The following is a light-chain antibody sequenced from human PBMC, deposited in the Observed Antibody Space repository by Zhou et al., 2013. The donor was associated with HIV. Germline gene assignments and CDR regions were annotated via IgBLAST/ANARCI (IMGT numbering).Light chain of an antibody. V-gene: IGKV3-15*01. CDR3: HQYDNWGS. CDR1: QNIRSH. CDR2: GAS. J-gene: IGKJ4*01. Sequence: EIVMTQSPATLSVSPGERATLSCRASQNIRSHLAWYQQKPGQAPRLLIYGASTRATGIPARFSGSGSGTEFTLTISSLQSEDFAVYYCHQYDNWGSFGGGTKGGDQT.